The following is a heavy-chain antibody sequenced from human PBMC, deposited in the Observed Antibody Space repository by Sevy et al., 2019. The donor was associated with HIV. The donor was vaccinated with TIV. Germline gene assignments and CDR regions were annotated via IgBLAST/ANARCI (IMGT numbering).Heavy chain of an antibody. D-gene: IGHD3-3*01. Sequence: ASVKVSCMVSGYTLSKLSMHWVRQAPGKGPEWMGGFDPEDGETIYAQKFQGRVTMTEDKSTDPAYMELSSLRSEDTAVYYCATLDFWSDYPLYGMDVWGQGTTVTVSS. CDR1: GYTLSKLS. J-gene: IGHJ6*02. V-gene: IGHV1-24*01. CDR2: FDPEDGET. CDR3: ATLDFWSDYPLYGMDV.